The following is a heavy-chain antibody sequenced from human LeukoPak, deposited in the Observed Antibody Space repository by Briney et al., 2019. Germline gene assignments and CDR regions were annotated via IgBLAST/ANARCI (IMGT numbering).Heavy chain of an antibody. V-gene: IGHV4-34*01. D-gene: IGHD3-3*01. CDR3: ARGRGLRFLEWLSIPFDY. J-gene: IGHJ4*02. CDR2: INQSGTI. Sequence: SETLSLTCAVYGGSFSGYYWSWIRQPPGKGLEWIGEINQSGTINYNPSLKSRVTISVDTSKNQFSLKLSSVTAADAAVYYCARGRGLRFLEWLSIPFDYWGQGTLVTVSS. CDR1: GGSFSGYY.